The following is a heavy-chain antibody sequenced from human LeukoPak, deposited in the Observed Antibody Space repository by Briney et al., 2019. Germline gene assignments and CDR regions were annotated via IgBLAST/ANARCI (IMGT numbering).Heavy chain of an antibody. V-gene: IGHV1-46*01. CDR3: ATSVSGELLLFDY. J-gene: IGHJ4*02. CDR1: GYTFTSYY. D-gene: IGHD1-26*01. Sequence: ASVKVPCKASGYTFTSYYMHWVRQAPGQGLEWMGIINPSGGSTSYAQKFRGRVTMTRDTSTSTVYMELSSLRSEDTAVYYCATSVSGELLLFDYWGQGTLVTVSS. CDR2: INPSGGST.